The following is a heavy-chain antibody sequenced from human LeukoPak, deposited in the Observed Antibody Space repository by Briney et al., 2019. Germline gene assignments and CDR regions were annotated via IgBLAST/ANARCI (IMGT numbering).Heavy chain of an antibody. CDR3: ARVGTTVTSVDY. CDR1: GFTFSSYW. D-gene: IGHD4-17*01. J-gene: IGHJ4*02. V-gene: IGHV3-21*01. CDR2: ISSSSSYI. Sequence: GGSLRLSCAASGFTFSSYWMSWVRQAPGKGLEWVSSISSSSSYIYYADSVKGRFTISRDNAKNSLYLQMNSLRAEDTAVYYCARVGTTVTSVDYWGQGTLVTVSS.